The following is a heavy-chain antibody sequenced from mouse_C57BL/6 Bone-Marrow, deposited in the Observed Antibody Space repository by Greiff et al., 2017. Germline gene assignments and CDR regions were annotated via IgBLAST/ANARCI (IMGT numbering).Heavy chain of an antibody. D-gene: IGHD1-1*01. V-gene: IGHV5-6*01. CDR1: GFTFSSYG. J-gene: IGHJ4*01. CDR3: ARNNYYGSSYPYYAMDY. CDR2: ISSGGSYT. Sequence: EVKLVESGGDLVKPGGSLKLSCAASGFTFSSYGMSWVRQTPDTRLEWVATISSGGSYTYYPDSVKGRFTISRDNAKNTLYLQMSSLKSEDTAMYYCARNNYYGSSYPYYAMDYWGQGTSVTVSS.